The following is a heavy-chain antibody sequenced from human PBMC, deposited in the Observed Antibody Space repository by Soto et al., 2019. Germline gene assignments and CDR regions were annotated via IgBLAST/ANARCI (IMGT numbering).Heavy chain of an antibody. V-gene: IGHV1-69*06. CDR2: IIPIFGTA. J-gene: IGHJ6*02. Sequence: GASVKVSCKASGGTFSSYAISWVRQAPGQGLEWMGGIIPIFGTANYAQKFQGRVTITADKSTSTAYMELSSLRSEDTAVYYCARASQMVINPYYYPMDVWGQGTTVTVSS. CDR3: ARASQMVINPYYYPMDV. CDR1: GGTFSSYA. D-gene: IGHD3-22*01.